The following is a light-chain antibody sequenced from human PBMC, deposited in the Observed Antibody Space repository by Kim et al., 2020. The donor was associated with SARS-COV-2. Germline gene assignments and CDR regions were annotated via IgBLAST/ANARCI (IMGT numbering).Light chain of an antibody. J-gene: IGLJ1*01. CDR1: NIGSKS. CDR2: YDS. CDR3: QVWDSSSDHLYV. V-gene: IGLV3-21*04. Sequence: SYELTQPPSVSVAPGKTARITCGGNNIGSKSVHWYQQKPGRAPVLVIYYDSDRPSGIPERFSGSNSGNTATLTISRVEAGDEADYYCQVWDSSSDHLYVFGTGTKVTVL.